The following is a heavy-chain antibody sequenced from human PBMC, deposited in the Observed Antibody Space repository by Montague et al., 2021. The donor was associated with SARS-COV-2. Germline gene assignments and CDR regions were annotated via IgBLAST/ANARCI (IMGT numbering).Heavy chain of an antibody. CDR3: ARGGSGYDTWWFDP. Sequence: SLRLSCAASGFTFSSYDMYWVRQATGKGLEWVSAIGTAGDTYYPGSVKGRFTVSRENAKSSLYLQMNSLRAGDTAVYYCARGGSGYDTWWFDPWGQGTLVTVSS. CDR2: IGTAGDT. D-gene: IGHD5-12*01. CDR1: GFTFSSYD. V-gene: IGHV3-13*01. J-gene: IGHJ5*02.